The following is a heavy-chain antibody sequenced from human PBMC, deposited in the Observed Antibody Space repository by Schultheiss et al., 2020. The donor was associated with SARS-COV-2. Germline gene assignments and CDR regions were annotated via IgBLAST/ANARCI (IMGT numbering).Heavy chain of an antibody. J-gene: IGHJ4*02. CDR1: GFTFSSYW. CDR3: AREEDYDSSGSYDY. Sequence: GESLKISCAASGFTFSSYWMHWVRQAPGKGLVWVSSISSSSSYIYYADSVKGRFTISRDNAKNSLYLQMNSLRAEDTAVYYCAREEDYDSSGSYDYWGQGTLVTVSS. D-gene: IGHD3-22*01. V-gene: IGHV3-21*01. CDR2: ISSSSSYI.